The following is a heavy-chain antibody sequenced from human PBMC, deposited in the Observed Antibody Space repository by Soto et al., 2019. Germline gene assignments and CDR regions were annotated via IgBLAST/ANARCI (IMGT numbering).Heavy chain of an antibody. D-gene: IGHD3-16*01. J-gene: IGHJ4*02. CDR3: AGWGGHDYNY. V-gene: IGHV3-7*03. CDR1: GFTFRTYW. Sequence: EVQHLGSGGGVVHPGGSLRLSCIGSGFTFRTYWMNWVRQAPGMGLEWVANINPDGSVGTYVDSVKGRFTTSRDNAQNSLYLQMNSLRADDTAVYFCAGWGGHDYNYWGQGIPVTVSS. CDR2: INPDGSVG.